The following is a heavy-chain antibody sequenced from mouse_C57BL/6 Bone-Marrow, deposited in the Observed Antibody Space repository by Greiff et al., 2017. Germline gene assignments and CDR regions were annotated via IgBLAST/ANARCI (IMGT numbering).Heavy chain of an antibody. J-gene: IGHJ2*01. CDR1: GYAFSSYW. CDR3: ARSGSSYTDY. CDR2: IYPGDGDT. Sequence: VMLVESGAELVKPGASVKISCKASGYAFSSYWMNWVKQRPGKGLEWIGQIYPGDGDTNYNGKFKGKATLTADKSSSTAYMQRSSLTSEDSAVYFCARSGSSYTDYWGQGTTLTVSS. V-gene: IGHV1-80*01. D-gene: IGHD1-1*01.